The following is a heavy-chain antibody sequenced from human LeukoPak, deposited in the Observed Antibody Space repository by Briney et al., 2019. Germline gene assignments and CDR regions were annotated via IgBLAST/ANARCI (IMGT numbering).Heavy chain of an antibody. CDR1: GYTFTSYG. CDR2: ISTYNGNT. V-gene: IGHV1-18*01. D-gene: IGHD4-23*01. Sequence: ASVKVSCNASGYTFTSYGISWVRQAPGQGLEWMGWISTYNGNTNYAQKLQGRVTMTTDTSTSTAYMELRSLGSDDTAVYYCARAPWTTVVTPLNDYWGQGTLVTVSS. J-gene: IGHJ4*02. CDR3: ARAPWTTVVTPLNDY.